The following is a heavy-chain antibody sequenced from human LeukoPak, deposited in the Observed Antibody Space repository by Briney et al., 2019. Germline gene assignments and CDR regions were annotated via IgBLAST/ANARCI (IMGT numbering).Heavy chain of an antibody. V-gene: IGHV6-1*01. CDR2: TYYRSKWYN. Sequence: SQTLSLTCAISGDSVSSNSAVWNWITQSPSRGLEWLGRTYYRSKWYNDYAVSVKSRITINPDTSKNQFSLQLNSVTPEDTAVYYCARDHPHDYGSGSYFRVLDYWGQGTLVTVSS. D-gene: IGHD3-10*01. CDR3: ARDHPHDYGSGSYFRVLDY. CDR1: GDSVSSNSAV. J-gene: IGHJ4*02.